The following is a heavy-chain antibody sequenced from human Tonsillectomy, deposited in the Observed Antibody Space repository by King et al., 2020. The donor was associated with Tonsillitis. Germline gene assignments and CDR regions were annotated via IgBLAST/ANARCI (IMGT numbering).Heavy chain of an antibody. J-gene: IGHJ4*02. CDR1: GFTFSSYN. CDR3: ARGTPTVTPLYYFDY. D-gene: IGHD4-17*01. Sequence: VQLVESGGGLVNPGGSLRLSCAASGFTFSSYNMNWVREAPGQGLEWGSSISSSSTYINYEDSMKGRFNISRENAKNSLYLQINSLRAEDTAVYYCARGTPTVTPLYYFDYWGQGTLVTVSS. V-gene: IGHV3-21*01. CDR2: ISSSSTYI.